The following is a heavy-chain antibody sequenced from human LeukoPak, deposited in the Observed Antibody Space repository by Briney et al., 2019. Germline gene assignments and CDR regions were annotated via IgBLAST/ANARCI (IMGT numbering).Heavy chain of an antibody. D-gene: IGHD3-10*01. CDR1: GFTVGSNY. CDR3: ARTQKTSYYDSGTDAFDI. Sequence: GGSLRLSCAASGFTVGSNYMNWVRQAPGKGLEWVSVIYSGGSTYYADSVKGRFTISRDNSKNTLYLQMNSLRAEDTAVYYCARTQKTSYYDSGTDAFDIWGQGTMVTVSP. V-gene: IGHV3-53*01. CDR2: IYSGGST. J-gene: IGHJ3*02.